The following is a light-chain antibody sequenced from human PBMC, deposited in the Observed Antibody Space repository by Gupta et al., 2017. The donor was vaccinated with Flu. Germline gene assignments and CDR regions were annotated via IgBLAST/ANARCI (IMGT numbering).Light chain of an antibody. Sequence: QSALTQPRSVSGSPGQSVAISCTGTSSDVGAYNYVSWYQQHPGKAPKLIIYDVYKRPSGVPDRFTGSKSGNTAPLTIAGLQAEDEAYYHCCSDGAVGFFGGGTKLTVL. CDR2: DVY. CDR3: CSDGAVGF. V-gene: IGLV2-11*01. J-gene: IGLJ2*01. CDR1: SSDVGAYNY.